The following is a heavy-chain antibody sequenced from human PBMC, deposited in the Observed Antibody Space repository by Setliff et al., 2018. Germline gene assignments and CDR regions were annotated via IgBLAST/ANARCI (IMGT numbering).Heavy chain of an antibody. V-gene: IGHV3-7*03. CDR1: RFTFSNYW. CDR2: IKEDGSEK. J-gene: IGHJ3*02. D-gene: IGHD6-19*01. Sequence: PGGSLRLSCAASRFTFSNYWMSWVRQAPGKGLEWVANIKEDGSEKYYVDSVKGRFTISRDNAKNSLYLQMNSLRAEDTALYYCAKDIAQWLVLDAFDIWGQGSLVTVSS. CDR3: AKDIAQWLVLDAFDI.